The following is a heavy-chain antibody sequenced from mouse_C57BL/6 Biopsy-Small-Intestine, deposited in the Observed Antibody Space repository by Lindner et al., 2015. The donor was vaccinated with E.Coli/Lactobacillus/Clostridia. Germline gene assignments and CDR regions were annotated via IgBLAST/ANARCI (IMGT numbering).Heavy chain of an antibody. CDR2: ISDGGTYT. CDR1: GFTFSSSA. J-gene: IGHJ2*01. Sequence: VQLAGVWGGLVKPGGSLKFSCAASGFTFSSSAMSWVRQTPEKRLEWVATISDGGTYTYYPDNVKGRFTISRDNAKNNLYLQMSHLKSEDTAMYYCVRPTMYYFDYWGQGTTLTVSS. CDR3: VRPTMYYFDY. V-gene: IGHV5-4*01. D-gene: IGHD2-10*01.